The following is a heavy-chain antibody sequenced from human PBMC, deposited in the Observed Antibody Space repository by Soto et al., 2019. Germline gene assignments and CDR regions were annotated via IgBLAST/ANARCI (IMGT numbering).Heavy chain of an antibody. CDR1: GFTFSSYV. V-gene: IGHV3-23*01. CDR2: ISGSGSST. D-gene: IGHD3-10*01. CDR3: AKAGGSGSYYAERDYYFYY. J-gene: IGHJ4*02. Sequence: PGGSLRLSCAASGFTFSSYVMSWVRQAPGKGLEWVSAISGSGSSTFYADSVKGRFTISRDNSKNTLYLQMSSLRAEDTAIYYSAKAGGSGSYYAERDYYFYYWGQGTLVTVAS.